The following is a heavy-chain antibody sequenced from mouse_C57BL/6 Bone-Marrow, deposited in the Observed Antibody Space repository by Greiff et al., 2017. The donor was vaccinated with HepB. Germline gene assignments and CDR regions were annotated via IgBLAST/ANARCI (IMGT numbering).Heavy chain of an antibody. CDR1: GYTFTSYW. D-gene: IGHD1-1*01. J-gene: IGHJ1*03. Sequence: QVQLQQPGTELVKPGASVKLSCKASGYTFTSYWMHWVKQRSGQGLEWIGNINPSNGGTNYNEKFKSKATLTVDKSSSTAYMQLSSLTSEDSAVYYCARGGFYYGSRWYFDVWGTGTTVTVSS. CDR2: INPSNGGT. V-gene: IGHV1-53*01. CDR3: ARGGFYYGSRWYFDV.